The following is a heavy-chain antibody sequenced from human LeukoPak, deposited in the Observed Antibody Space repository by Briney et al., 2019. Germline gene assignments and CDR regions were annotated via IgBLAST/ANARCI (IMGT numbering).Heavy chain of an antibody. J-gene: IGHJ6*02. V-gene: IGHV5-51*01. CDR2: IYPGDSDT. D-gene: IGHD3-22*01. CDR3: ARGYYDSSGTLYYYYYGMDV. Sequence: GESLKISCKGSGYSFTTYWIGWVRQMPGKGLEWMGIIYPGDSDTRYSPSFQGQVTISADKSISTAYLQWSSLKASDTAMYYCARGYYDSSGTLYYYYYGMDVWDQGTTVTVSS. CDR1: GYSFTTYW.